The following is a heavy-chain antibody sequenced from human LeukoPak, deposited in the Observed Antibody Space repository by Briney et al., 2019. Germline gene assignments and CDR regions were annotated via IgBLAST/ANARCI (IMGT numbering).Heavy chain of an antibody. CDR2: INHSGST. CDR1: GGSFSGYY. V-gene: IGHV4-34*01. Sequence: PSETLSLTCAVYGGSFSGYYWSWIRQPPGKGLEWIGEINHSGSTNYNPSLKSRVTISVDTSKNQFSLKLSSVTAADTAVYYCARHLGYKGFDCWGQGTLVTVSS. CDR3: ARHLGYKGFDC. D-gene: IGHD5-18*01. J-gene: IGHJ4*02.